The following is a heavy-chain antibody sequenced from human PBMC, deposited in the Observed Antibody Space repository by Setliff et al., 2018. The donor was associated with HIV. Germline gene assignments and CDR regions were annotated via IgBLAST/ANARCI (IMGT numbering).Heavy chain of an antibody. CDR2: ISSSSSDI. J-gene: IGHJ4*02. Sequence: GGSLRLSCAASGFTFSTYRMNWVRQAPGKGLEWVSSISSSSSDIYYADSLKGRFTISRDNAKNSLYLQMNSLRAEDTAVYYCARAVHSGWYYFDYWGQGTLVTVSS. CDR1: GFTFSTYR. CDR3: ARAVHSGWYYFDY. D-gene: IGHD6-19*01. V-gene: IGHV3-21*01.